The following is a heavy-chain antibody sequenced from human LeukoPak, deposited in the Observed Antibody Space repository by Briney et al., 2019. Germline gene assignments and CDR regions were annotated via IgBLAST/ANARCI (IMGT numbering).Heavy chain of an antibody. J-gene: IGHJ3*02. CDR3: AKVRIVVVVSDAFDI. CDR2: ISWNSGCI. CDR1: GFTFDDHA. V-gene: IGHV3-9*01. D-gene: IGHD2-15*01. Sequence: QPGRSLRLSCAASGFTFDDHAMHWVRQAPGKGLEWVSGISWNSGCIGYADSVKGRFTISRDNAKNSLYLQMNCLRAEDTALYYCAKVRIVVVVSDAFDIWGQGTMVTVSS.